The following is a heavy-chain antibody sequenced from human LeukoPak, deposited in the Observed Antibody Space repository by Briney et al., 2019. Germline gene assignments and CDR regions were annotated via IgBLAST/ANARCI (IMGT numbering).Heavy chain of an antibody. CDR3: ARYRARAEYFQH. V-gene: IGHV4-4*07. D-gene: IGHD4-11*01. CDR2: VSSSGST. J-gene: IGHJ1*01. CDR1: GDSISYFY. Sequence: SETLSLTCSVSGDSISYFYWSWIRQAAGKGLEWIGRVSSSGSTDYNASLKSRVTMSVDTSKNQLKVISVTAADTAVYYCARYRARAEYFQHWGQGTLVTVSS.